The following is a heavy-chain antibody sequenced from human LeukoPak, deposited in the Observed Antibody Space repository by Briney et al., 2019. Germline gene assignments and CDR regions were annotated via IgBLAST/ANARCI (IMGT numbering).Heavy chain of an antibody. V-gene: IGHV3-74*01. CDR2: TSKDGSHT. CDR3: ARGGYSGSYYRFS. Sequence: GGSLRLSCAASGFTFSDFWMHWVRQTPGKGPEWLSRTSKDGSHTVYADSAKGRFTASRDNSKNTVYLEVPNMRPEDTAVYYCARGGYSGSYYRFSWGQGTPVTVAS. J-gene: IGHJ4*02. D-gene: IGHD6-25*01. CDR1: GFTFSDFW.